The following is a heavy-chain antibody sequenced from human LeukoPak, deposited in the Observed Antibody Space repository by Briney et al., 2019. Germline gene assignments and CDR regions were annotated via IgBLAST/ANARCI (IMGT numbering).Heavy chain of an antibody. D-gene: IGHD6-6*01. Sequence: GRSLRLSCAASGFPFSSYGMHWVRQAPGKGLEYVSAISNNGGSTYYAKSVKGRFTISRDNSKNTLYLQMGSLRAEDMAVYYCARTSIAAREADYWGQGTLVTVSS. CDR2: ISNNGGST. CDR1: GFPFSSYG. V-gene: IGHV3-64*01. J-gene: IGHJ4*02. CDR3: ARTSIAAREADY.